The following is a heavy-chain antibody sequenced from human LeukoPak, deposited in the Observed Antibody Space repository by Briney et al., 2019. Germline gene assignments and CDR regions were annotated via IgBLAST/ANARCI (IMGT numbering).Heavy chain of an antibody. CDR3: ARDSAIRY. CDR2: INPNSGGT. CDR1: GCTFSSYA. Sequence: GASVTVSCKASGCTFSSYAIIWVRQAPGQGLEWMGWINPNSGGTNYAQKFQGRVTITRDTSISTAYMELSRLRSDDTAVYYCARDSAIRYWGQGTLVTVSS. J-gene: IGHJ4*02. V-gene: IGHV1-2*02.